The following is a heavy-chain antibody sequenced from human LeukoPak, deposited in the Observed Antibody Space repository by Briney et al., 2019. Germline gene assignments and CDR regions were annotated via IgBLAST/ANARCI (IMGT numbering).Heavy chain of an antibody. CDR3: AKTPPLKGYLAGV. J-gene: IGHJ6*02. Sequence: GGSLRLSCAASGFTFSSYGMHWVRQAPGEGLEWVSAISGSGFSTYSADSVKGRFTISRDNSKNTLYLQMNSLRAEDTAVYYCAKTPPLKGYLAGVWGQGTTVTVSS. CDR1: GFTFSSYG. V-gene: IGHV3-23*01. CDR2: ISGSGFST. D-gene: IGHD2-15*01.